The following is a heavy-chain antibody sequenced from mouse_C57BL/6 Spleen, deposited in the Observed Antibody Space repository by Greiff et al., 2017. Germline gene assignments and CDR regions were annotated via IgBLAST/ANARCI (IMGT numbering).Heavy chain of an antibody. D-gene: IGHD2-1*01. CDR1: GYTFTSYG. V-gene: IGHV1-81*01. Sequence: VQLQQSGAELARPGASVKLSCKASGYTFTSYGISWVKQRTGQGLEWIGEIYPRSGNTYYNEKFKGKATLTADKSSSTAYMELRSLTSEDSAVYFCARETLLDYWGEGTSVTVSS. J-gene: IGHJ4*01. CDR2: IYPRSGNT. CDR3: ARETLLDY.